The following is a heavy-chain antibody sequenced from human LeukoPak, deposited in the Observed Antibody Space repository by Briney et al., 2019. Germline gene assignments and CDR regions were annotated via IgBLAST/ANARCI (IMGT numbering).Heavy chain of an antibody. CDR2: INPSGGST. CDR3: ARDRKLGIAVAGDFDY. Sequence: ASVKVSCKASGYTFTSYYMHWVRQAPGQGLEWMGIINPSGGSTSYAQKFQGRVTMTRDMSTSTVYMELSSLRSEDTAVYYCARDRKLGIAVAGDFDYWGQGTLVTVSS. J-gene: IGHJ4*02. V-gene: IGHV1-46*01. CDR1: GYTFTSYY. D-gene: IGHD6-19*01.